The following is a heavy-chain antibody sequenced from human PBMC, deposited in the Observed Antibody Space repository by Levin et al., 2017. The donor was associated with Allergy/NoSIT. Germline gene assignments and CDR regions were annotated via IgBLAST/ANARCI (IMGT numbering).Heavy chain of an antibody. CDR3: VKDLGYTYDYALDF. CDR2: IYWNSAII. CDR1: GFPFDEYA. J-gene: IGHJ4*02. D-gene: IGHD5-18*01. V-gene: IGHV3-9*01. Sequence: SLKISCAASGFPFDEYAMHWVRQAPGKGLQWVSTIYWNSAIIAYADSVKGRFTISRDNAKRSLYLQMNSLRAEDTAFYYCVKDLGYTYDYALDFWGQGTLVTVSS.